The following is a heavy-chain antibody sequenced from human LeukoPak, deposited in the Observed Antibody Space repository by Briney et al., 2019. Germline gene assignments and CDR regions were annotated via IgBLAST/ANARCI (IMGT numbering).Heavy chain of an antibody. Sequence: PGGSLRLSCAASGFTFSAYWMTWVRQAPGKGLEWVANIKHDGSEKYYVDSVKGRFTISRDNAENSLYLQMNSLRAEDTAVYYCVRGKLGFDFWGQGTLVTVSS. V-gene: IGHV3-7*05. D-gene: IGHD3-3*02. CDR3: VRGKLGFDF. CDR2: IKHDGSEK. J-gene: IGHJ4*02. CDR1: GFTFSAYW.